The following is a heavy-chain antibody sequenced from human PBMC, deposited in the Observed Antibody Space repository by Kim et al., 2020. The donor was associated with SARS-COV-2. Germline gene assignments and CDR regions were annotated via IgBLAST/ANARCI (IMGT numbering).Heavy chain of an antibody. J-gene: IGHJ6*02. Sequence: GGSLRLSCAASGFTFSSYSMNWVRQAPGKGLEWVSSISSSSSYIYYADSVKGRFTISRDNAKNSLYLQMNSLRAEDTAVYYCARGGDIVATISFSSYYYGMDVWGQGTTVTVSS. V-gene: IGHV3-21*01. CDR3: ARGGDIVATISFSSYYYGMDV. D-gene: IGHD5-12*01. CDR1: GFTFSSYS. CDR2: ISSSSSYI.